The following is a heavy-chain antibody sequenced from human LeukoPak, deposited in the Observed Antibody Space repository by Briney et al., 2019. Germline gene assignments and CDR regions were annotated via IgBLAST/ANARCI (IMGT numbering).Heavy chain of an antibody. V-gene: IGHV4-34*01. CDR2: TNHSGST. Sequence: SETLSLTCAVYGGSLSGYYWSWIRQPPGKGLEWIGETNHSGSTNYNPSLKSRVTISVDTSKNQFSLRLSSVTAADMAVYYCARHTWAGTAYFYYYMDVWGKGTTVSVSS. CDR1: GGSLSGYY. J-gene: IGHJ6*03. D-gene: IGHD1-7*01. CDR3: ARHTWAGTAYFYYYMDV.